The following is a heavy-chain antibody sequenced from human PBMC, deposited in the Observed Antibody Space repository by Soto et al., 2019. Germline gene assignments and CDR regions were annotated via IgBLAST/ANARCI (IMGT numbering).Heavy chain of an antibody. V-gene: IGHV3-23*01. Sequence: EVQLLESGGGLEQPGGSLRLSCTASGFTFSSYAMTWVRQAPGKGLEWVSTISDGGGSTYYADSVKGRFTISRDNSKNTLYLQMNSLRAEDTAVYYCAKDGRIVVAVPATAGLDAFDFWGQGTMVTVSS. CDR1: GFTFSSYA. CDR2: ISDGGGST. J-gene: IGHJ3*01. CDR3: AKDGRIVVAVPATAGLDAFDF. D-gene: IGHD2-15*01.